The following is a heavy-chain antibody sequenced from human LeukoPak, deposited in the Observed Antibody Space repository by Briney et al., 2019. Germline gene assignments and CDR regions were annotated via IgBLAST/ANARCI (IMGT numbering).Heavy chain of an antibody. D-gene: IGHD5-12*01. CDR2: IIPIFGTA. CDR3: ARENGYDRDRELTL. J-gene: IGHJ4*02. CDR1: GGTFSSYT. V-gene: IGHV1-69*13. Sequence: GASVKVSCKASGGTFSSYTINWVRQAPGQGLEWTGGIIPIFGTANYAQKFQGRVTITADESTSTAYMELSSQRSEDTAVYYCARENGYDRDRELTLWGQGTLVTVSS.